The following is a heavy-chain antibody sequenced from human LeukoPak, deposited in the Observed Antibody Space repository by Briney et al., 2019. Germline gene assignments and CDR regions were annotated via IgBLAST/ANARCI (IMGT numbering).Heavy chain of an antibody. CDR2: ISACNGDT. Sequence: ASVKVSCKASGYTFTNSGISWERQAPPQGLELMGWISACNGDTNYAQNLQGRVTMTTDTPTGTAHMELRSLRSDDTAVYYCARGTVSGGSPFDYWGQGTLVTVSS. CDR3: ARGTVSGGSPFDY. J-gene: IGHJ4*02. CDR1: GYTFTNSG. D-gene: IGHD6-19*01. V-gene: IGHV1-18*01.